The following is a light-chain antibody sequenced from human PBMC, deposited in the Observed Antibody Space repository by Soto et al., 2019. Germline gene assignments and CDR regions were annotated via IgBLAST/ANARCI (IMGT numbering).Light chain of an antibody. CDR1: QSVSSY. CDR2: EAS. J-gene: IGKJ5*01. CDR3: QQRSNWPIT. Sequence: EIVLTQSPATLSLSPGERATLSCRTSQSVSSYFAWYNQKPGRAPRLLIYEASNRATGIPARFIGSGSGTDFTLTISSLEPEDFAVYYCQQRSNWPITFGQGTRLEIK. V-gene: IGKV3-11*01.